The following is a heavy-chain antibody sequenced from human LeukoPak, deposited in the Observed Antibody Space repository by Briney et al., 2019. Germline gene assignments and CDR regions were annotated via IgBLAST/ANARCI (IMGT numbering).Heavy chain of an antibody. D-gene: IGHD5-24*01. V-gene: IGHV3-21*01. CDR2: ISSSSSYI. CDR3: ARDSDGYFDY. CDR1: GFTFSSYS. J-gene: IGHJ4*02. Sequence: GGSLRLSCAASGFTFSSYSMNWVRQAPGKGLEWVSSISSSSSYIYYADSVRGRFTISRDNAKNSLYLQMNSLRAEDTAVYYCARDSDGYFDYWGQGTLVTVSS.